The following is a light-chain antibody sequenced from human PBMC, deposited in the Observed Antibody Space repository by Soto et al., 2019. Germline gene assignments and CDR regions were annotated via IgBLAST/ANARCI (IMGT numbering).Light chain of an antibody. CDR3: QKYDTAPFT. J-gene: IGKJ3*01. Sequence: DIQMTQSPSSLSASIGDRVTITCRASQHISDYLAWYQQKPGRVPVLLMYAASILHSGVPSRFSGSGSGTDFTLTISSLPPEDVATYYCQKYDTAPFTFGPGTRLDI. CDR1: QHISDY. CDR2: AAS. V-gene: IGKV1-27*01.